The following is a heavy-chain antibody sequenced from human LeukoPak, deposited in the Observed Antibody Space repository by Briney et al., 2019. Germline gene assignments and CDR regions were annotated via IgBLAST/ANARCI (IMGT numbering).Heavy chain of an antibody. CDR2: ISPNSGGT. Sequence: GASVKVSCKASGYTFTGYYMHWVRQAPGQGLEWMGWISPNSGGTNYAQKFQGRVTMTRDTSISTAYMELSRLRSDDTAVYYCARDRPRRSIAVAGTGYYYYGMDVWGQGTTVTVSS. J-gene: IGHJ6*02. V-gene: IGHV1-2*02. CDR3: ARDRPRRSIAVAGTGYYYYGMDV. D-gene: IGHD6-19*01. CDR1: GYTFTGYY.